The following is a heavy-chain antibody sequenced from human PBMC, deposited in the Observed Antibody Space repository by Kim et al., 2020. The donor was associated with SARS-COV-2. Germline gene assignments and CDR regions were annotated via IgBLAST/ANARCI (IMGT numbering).Heavy chain of an antibody. Sequence: GGSLRLSCAASGFTVSADHMSWVRQAPGKGLKWVSLLFSDSRTFYADSVKGRFTISRDDSRNTVYLEMNSLRPEDTAAYYCARHDWFDPWGHGTQVTVSS. CDR3: ARHDWFDP. CDR1: GFTVSADH. V-gene: IGHV3-53*01. CDR2: LFSDSRT. J-gene: IGHJ5*02.